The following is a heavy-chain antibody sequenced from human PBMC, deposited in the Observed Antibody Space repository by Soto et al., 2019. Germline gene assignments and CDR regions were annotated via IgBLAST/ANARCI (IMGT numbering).Heavy chain of an antibody. Sequence: ASVKVSCKASGYTFTSYYMHWVRQAPGQGLEWMGIINPSGGSTSYAQKFQGRVTMTRDTSTSTVYMELSSLRSEDTAVYYCARPNTTYTYYYGMDVWGQGTTVTVS. CDR2: INPSGGST. CDR1: GYTFTSYY. CDR3: ARPNTTYTYYYGMDV. V-gene: IGHV1-46*01. D-gene: IGHD1-26*01. J-gene: IGHJ6*02.